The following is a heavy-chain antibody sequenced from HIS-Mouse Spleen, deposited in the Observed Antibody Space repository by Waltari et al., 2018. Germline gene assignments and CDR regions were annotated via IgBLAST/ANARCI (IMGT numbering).Heavy chain of an antibody. CDR1: GGSISSSSYL. J-gene: IGHJ3*02. V-gene: IGHV4-39*07. CDR3: AREFGLLPPISSRDYDAFDI. Sequence: QLQLQESGPGLVKPSETLSLTCTVPGGSISSSSYLWGWIREPPGKGPEWIGSIYYSGSTYYNPSLKSRVTISVDTSKNQFSLKLSSVTAADTAVYYCAREFGLLPPISSRDYDAFDIWGQGTMVTVSS. D-gene: IGHD3-10*01. CDR2: IYYSGST.